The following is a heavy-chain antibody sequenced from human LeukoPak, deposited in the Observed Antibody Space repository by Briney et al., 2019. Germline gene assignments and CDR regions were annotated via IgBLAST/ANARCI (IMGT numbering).Heavy chain of an antibody. CDR3: ARSFWGPNKGFMGY. D-gene: IGHD2/OR15-2a*01. Sequence: SETLSLTCTVSGGSISSGSYYWSWIRQPAGKGLEWIGRIYTSGSTNYNPSLKSRVTISVDTSKNQFSLKLSSVTAADTAVYYCARSFWGPNKGFMGYWGQGTLVTVSS. CDR1: GGSISSGSYY. CDR2: IYTSGST. V-gene: IGHV4-61*02. J-gene: IGHJ4*02.